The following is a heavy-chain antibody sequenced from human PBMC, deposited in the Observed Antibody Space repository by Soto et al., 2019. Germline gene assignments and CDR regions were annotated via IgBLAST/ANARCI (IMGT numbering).Heavy chain of an antibody. Sequence: ASVKVSCKASGYTFTGYDINWVRQATGQGLEWMGWMNPNSGNTGYAQKFQGRVTMTRNTSISTAYMELSSLRSEDTAVYYCARGNGYNWNRRQYYYYYGMDVWGQGTTVTVSS. V-gene: IGHV1-8*01. D-gene: IGHD1-20*01. CDR1: GYTFTGYD. CDR2: MNPNSGNT. CDR3: ARGNGYNWNRRQYYYYYGMDV. J-gene: IGHJ6*02.